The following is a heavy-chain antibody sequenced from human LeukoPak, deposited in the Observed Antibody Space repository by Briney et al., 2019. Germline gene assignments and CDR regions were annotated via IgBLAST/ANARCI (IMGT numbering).Heavy chain of an antibody. CDR1: GDSRTSGGRY. V-gene: IGHV4-61*09. J-gene: IGHJ6*04. D-gene: IGHD4-17*01. Sequence: SETLSLTCTVSGDSRTSGGRYWSWIRQPAGKGLEWIGHFYSSTRTTYNPSLESRVTISGDTAKNQFSLKLDSVTAADTAVYFCARCMSELDYGDYAYYYHMDVWGKGTTVTVSS. CDR2: FYSSTRT. CDR3: ARCMSELDYGDYAYYYHMDV.